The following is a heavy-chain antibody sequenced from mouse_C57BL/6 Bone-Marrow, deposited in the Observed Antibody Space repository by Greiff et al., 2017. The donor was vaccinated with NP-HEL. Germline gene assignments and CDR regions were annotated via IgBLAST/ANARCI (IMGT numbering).Heavy chain of an antibody. Sequence: EVKLQESGGDLVKPGGSLKLSCAASGFTFSSYGMSWVRQTPDKRLEWVATISSGGSYTYYPDSVKGRFTISRDNAKNTLYLQMSSLKSEDTAMYYCASQLRGFAYWGQGTLVTVSA. CDR1: GFTFSSYG. J-gene: IGHJ3*01. CDR2: ISSGGSYT. CDR3: ASQLRGFAY. V-gene: IGHV5-6*01. D-gene: IGHD1-1*01.